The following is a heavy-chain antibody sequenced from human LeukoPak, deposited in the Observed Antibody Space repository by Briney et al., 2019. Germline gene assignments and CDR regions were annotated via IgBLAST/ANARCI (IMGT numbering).Heavy chain of an antibody. J-gene: IGHJ4*02. CDR2: IYHSGST. D-gene: IGHD3-22*01. Sequence: SETLSLTCAVSGYSISSGYYWGWIRQPPGKGLERIGSIYHSGSTYYNPSLKSRVTISVDTSKNQFSLKLSSVTAADTAVYYCARGYYDSSGAFDYWGQGTLVTVSS. V-gene: IGHV4-38-2*01. CDR1: GYSISSGYY. CDR3: ARGYYDSSGAFDY.